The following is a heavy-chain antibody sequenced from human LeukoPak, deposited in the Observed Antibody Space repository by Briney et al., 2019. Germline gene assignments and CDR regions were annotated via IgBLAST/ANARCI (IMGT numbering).Heavy chain of an antibody. CDR2: INPNSGGT. V-gene: IGHV1-2*02. CDR1: GYTFTGYY. J-gene: IGHJ4*02. Sequence: ASVKVSCKASGYTFTGYYVHWVRQAPGQGLEWMGWINPNSGGTNYAQKFQGRVTMTRDTSISTVYMELSRLRSDDTAVYYCAGDYRYYGSSGYYPYWGQGILVTVSS. CDR3: AGDYRYYGSSGYYPY. D-gene: IGHD3-22*01.